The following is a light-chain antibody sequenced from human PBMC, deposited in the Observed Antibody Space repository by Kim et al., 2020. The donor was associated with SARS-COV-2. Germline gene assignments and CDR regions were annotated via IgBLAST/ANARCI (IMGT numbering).Light chain of an antibody. J-gene: IGKJ1*01. CDR2: GAS. CDR1: QSFSSNY. V-gene: IGKV3-20*01. Sequence: SPGERATLFCRVNQSFSSNYLAWYQQKPGQAPRPSIYGASSRATGIPDRFSGSGSGTDFTLTISRLEHEDFAVYYCQQYGSSPRTFGQGTKVDIK. CDR3: QQYGSSPRT.